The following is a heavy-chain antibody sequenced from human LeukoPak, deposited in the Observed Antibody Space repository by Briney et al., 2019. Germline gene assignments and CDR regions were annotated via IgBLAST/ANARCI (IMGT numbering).Heavy chain of an antibody. CDR3: ARDSQITIFGVVITPYYFDY. D-gene: IGHD3-3*01. Sequence: ASVKVSCKASGYTFTGYYMHWVRQAPGQGLEWMGWINPNSGGTNYAQKFQGRVTMTTDTSTSTAYMELRSLRSDDTAVYYCARDSQITIFGVVITPYYFDYWGQGTLVTVSS. CDR2: INPNSGGT. V-gene: IGHV1-2*02. J-gene: IGHJ4*02. CDR1: GYTFTGYY.